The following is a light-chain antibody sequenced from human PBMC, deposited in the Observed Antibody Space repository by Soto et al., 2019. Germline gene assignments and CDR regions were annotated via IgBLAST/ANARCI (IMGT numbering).Light chain of an antibody. CDR3: QQYANSPIT. V-gene: IGKV3-20*01. CDR1: QPVSSNF. Sequence: ELVLTQSPGTLSLSPGESAALSCRASQPVSSNFLAWYQQKPGQAPRLLIYGVSSRASGIPDRFFGSGSGTDFTLTINRLEPEDFAVYHCQQYANSPITFGQGTLLEIK. J-gene: IGKJ5*01. CDR2: GVS.